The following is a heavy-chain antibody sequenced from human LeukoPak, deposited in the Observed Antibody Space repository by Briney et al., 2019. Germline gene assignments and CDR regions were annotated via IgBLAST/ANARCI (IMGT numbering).Heavy chain of an antibody. D-gene: IGHD4-23*01. CDR3: TRRFGVNSWWFDP. V-gene: IGHV3-73*01. CDR2: IRSKANNYAT. CDR1: GLTLSASA. Sequence: GGSLRLSCVASGLTLSASAMHWVRQASGKGLEWVGRIRSKANNYATAYAASVKGRFTISRDDSKNTAYLQMNSLRTEDTAVYYCTRRFGVNSWWFDPWGQGTLVTVSS. J-gene: IGHJ5*02.